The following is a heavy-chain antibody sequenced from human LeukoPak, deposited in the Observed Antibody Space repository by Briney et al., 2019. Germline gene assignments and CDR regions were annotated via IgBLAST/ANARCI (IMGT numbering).Heavy chain of an antibody. D-gene: IGHD6-13*01. CDR2: IYYSGST. V-gene: IGHV4-39*07. J-gene: IGHJ4*02. CDR1: GGSISSSSYY. Sequence: SETLSLTCTVSGGSISSSSYYWGWIRQPPGKGLEWIGSIYYSGSTYYNPSLKSRVTISVDTSKNQFSLKLSSVTAADTAVYYCARWGSSKKKYDYWGQGTLVTVSS. CDR3: ARWGSSKKKYDY.